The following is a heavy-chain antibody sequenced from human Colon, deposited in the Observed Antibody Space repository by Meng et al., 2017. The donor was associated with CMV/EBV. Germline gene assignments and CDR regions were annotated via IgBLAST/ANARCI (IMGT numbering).Heavy chain of an antibody. V-gene: IGHV3-74*01. Sequence: GESLKISCAASGFTFSSYWMYWVRQAPGKGLVWVSRINSDGSSKSYADSVKGRFTISRDNAKNTLYLQMNSLRAEDTAVYYCATQTPIVVVSYYGMDVWGQGTTVTVSS. CDR3: ATQTPIVVVSYYGMDV. CDR2: INSDGSSK. D-gene: IGHD3-22*01. CDR1: GFTFSSYW. J-gene: IGHJ6*02.